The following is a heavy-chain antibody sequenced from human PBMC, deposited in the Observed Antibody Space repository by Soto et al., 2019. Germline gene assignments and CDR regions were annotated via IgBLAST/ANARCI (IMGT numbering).Heavy chain of an antibody. CDR1: GFTFSSYA. CDR3: AKAGGDSPYSSGWYLDY. J-gene: IGHJ4*02. Sequence: GGSLRLSCAASGFTFSSYAMSWVRQAPGKGLEWVSAISGSGGSTYYADSVKGRFTISRDNSKNTLYLQMNSLRAEDTAAYYCAKAGGDSPYSSGWYLDYWGQGTLVTVSS. V-gene: IGHV3-23*01. CDR2: ISGSGGST. D-gene: IGHD6-19*01.